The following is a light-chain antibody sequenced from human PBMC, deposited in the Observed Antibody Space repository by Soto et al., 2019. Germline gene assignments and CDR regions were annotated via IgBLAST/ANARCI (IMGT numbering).Light chain of an antibody. CDR3: QTRGTGIVV. Sequence: QLVLTQSPSASASLGASVKLTCTLSSGHSSYAIAWHQQQPEKGPRYLMKLNSDGSHSKGDGIPDRFSGSSSGAERYLTIPSLQSEEEADHDCQTRGTGIVVFGGGTKLTVL. CDR1: SGHSSYA. J-gene: IGLJ2*01. V-gene: IGLV4-69*01. CDR2: LNSDGSH.